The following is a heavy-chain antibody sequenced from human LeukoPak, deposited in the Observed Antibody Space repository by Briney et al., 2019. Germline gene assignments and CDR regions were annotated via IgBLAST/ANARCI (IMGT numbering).Heavy chain of an antibody. J-gene: IGHJ4*02. V-gene: IGHV3-23*01. CDR1: GFTFSSYG. CDR2: ISGSGDST. Sequence: PGGFLRLSCAASGFTFSSYGMNWVRQAPGKGLEWVSGISGSGDSTYYADSVKGRFTISRDNSKNTLYLQVNSLRAEDTAVYYCAKDSSSWYFDYWGQGTLVTVSS. CDR3: AKDSSSWYFDY. D-gene: IGHD6-13*01.